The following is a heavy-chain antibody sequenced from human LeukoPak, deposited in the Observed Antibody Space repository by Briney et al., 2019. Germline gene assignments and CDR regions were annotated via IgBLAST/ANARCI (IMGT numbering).Heavy chain of an antibody. D-gene: IGHD5-18*01. J-gene: IGHJ3*02. V-gene: IGHV4-59*01. Sequence: SETLSLTCTVSGGSISSYYWSWIRQPPGKGLEWIGYIYYSGSTNYNPSLRSRVTISVDTSKNQFSLKLSSVTAADTAVYYCARVVDTNAFDIWGQGTMVTVSS. CDR1: GGSISSYY. CDR3: ARVVDTNAFDI. CDR2: IYYSGST.